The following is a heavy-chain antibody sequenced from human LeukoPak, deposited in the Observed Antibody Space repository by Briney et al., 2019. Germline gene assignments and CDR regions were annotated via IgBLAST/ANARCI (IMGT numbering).Heavy chain of an antibody. CDR1: DYTFTSYG. V-gene: IGHV1-18*01. J-gene: IGHJ3*02. CDR3: ARELYDFWSGYYTGIEGRGALDI. CDR2: ISAYNGNT. Sequence: ASVKVSCKASDYTFTSYGISWVRQAPGQGLEWMGWISAYNGNTNYAQKLQGRVTMTTDTSTSTAYMELRSLRSDDTAVYYCARELYDFWSGYYTGIEGRGALDIWGQGTMVTVSS. D-gene: IGHD3-3*01.